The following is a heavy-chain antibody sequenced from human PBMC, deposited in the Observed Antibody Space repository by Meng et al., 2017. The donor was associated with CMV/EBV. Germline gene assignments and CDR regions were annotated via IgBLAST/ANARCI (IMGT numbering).Heavy chain of an antibody. V-gene: IGHV4-39*07. CDR1: GGSISSSSYY. CDR3: ARGSKVAVAGTFVDY. D-gene: IGHD6-19*01. J-gene: IGHJ4*02. CDR2: IYYSGST. Sequence: SETLSLTCTVSGGSISSSSYYWGWIRQPPGKGLEWIGSIYYSGSTYYNPSLKSRVTISVDTSKNQFSLKLSSVTAADTAVYYCARGSKVAVAGTFVDYWGQGTLVTVSS.